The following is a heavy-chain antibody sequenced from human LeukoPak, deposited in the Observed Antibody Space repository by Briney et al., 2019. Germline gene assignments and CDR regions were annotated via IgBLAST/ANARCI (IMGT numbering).Heavy chain of an antibody. V-gene: IGHV3-23*01. CDR2: ISGSGGST. J-gene: IGHJ4*02. D-gene: IGHD6-13*01. CDR3: AKVQGYSSSWPLFDY. Sequence: GWSLRLSCAASGFTFSSYAMSWVRQAPGKGLEWVSAISGSGGSTYYADSVKGRFTISRDNSKNTLYLQMNSLRAEDTAVYYCAKVQGYSSSWPLFDYWGQGTLVTVSS. CDR1: GFTFSSYA.